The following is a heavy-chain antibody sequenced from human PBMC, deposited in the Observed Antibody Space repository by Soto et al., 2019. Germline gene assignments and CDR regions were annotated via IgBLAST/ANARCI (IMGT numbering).Heavy chain of an antibody. CDR3: AHRVLRTVFGLVTTTAIYFDF. CDR1: GFSLTTSGVG. CDR2: IYWDDDK. D-gene: IGHD3-3*01. Sequence: QITLNESGPTVVRPTETLTLTCRFSGFSLTTSGVGVCWISQSPGTAPEWLALIYWDDDKRYSASLKSRLTITKDTSKNQVVLTVSDLDPTDTATYYCAHRVLRTVFGLVTTTAIYFDFWGQGTPVAVSS. J-gene: IGHJ4*02. V-gene: IGHV2-5*02.